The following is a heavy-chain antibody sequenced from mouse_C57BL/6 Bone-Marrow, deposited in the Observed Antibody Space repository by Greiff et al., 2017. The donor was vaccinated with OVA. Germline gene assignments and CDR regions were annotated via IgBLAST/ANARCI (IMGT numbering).Heavy chain of an antibody. J-gene: IGHJ2*01. Sequence: VQLQQSGAELVKPGASVKISCKASGYTFTDYYINWVKQRPGQGLEWSGKIGPGSGSTFYHEKFKGKAPLTADKSSSTAYMQLSSLTSEDSAVYFCARGNMWDKNYFDYWGKGTTLTVSS. CDR1: GYTFTDYY. V-gene: IGHV1-77*01. D-gene: IGHD4-1*01. CDR3: ARGNMWDKNYFDY. CDR2: IGPGSGST.